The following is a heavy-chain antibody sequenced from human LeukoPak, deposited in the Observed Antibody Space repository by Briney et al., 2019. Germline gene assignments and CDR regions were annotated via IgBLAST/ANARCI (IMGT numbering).Heavy chain of an antibody. D-gene: IGHD6-19*01. V-gene: IGHV4-4*07. CDR1: GCSISSYY. Sequence: SETLSLTCTVSGCSISSYYWSWIRQPAGKGLEWIGRIYASGSTNYNPSLKSRVTMSVDTSKNQFSLKLSSVTAADTAVYYCAVAAPTEQFVTSLIDYWGQGTLVTVSS. CDR2: IYASGST. J-gene: IGHJ4*02. CDR3: AVAAPTEQFVTSLIDY.